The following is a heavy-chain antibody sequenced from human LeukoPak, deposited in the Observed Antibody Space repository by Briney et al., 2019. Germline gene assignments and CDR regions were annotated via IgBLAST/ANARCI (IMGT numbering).Heavy chain of an antibody. V-gene: IGHV3-11*01. Sequence: GGSLRLSCAASGFTFSDYYMSWTRQAPGKGLEWVAYISSSGSNIYYADSVKGRFTISRDNAKNSLYLQMDSLRAEDTAVYYCASGPLRLGELSLFAFDYWGQGTLVTVSS. CDR1: GFTFSDYY. D-gene: IGHD3-16*02. CDR2: ISSSGSNI. J-gene: IGHJ4*02. CDR3: ASGPLRLGELSLFAFDY.